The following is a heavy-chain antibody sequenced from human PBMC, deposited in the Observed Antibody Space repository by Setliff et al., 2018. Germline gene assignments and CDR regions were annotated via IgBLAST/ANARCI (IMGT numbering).Heavy chain of an antibody. CDR3: ARALPTYCRDGPCKVGALDI. CDR2: ISAYNGNT. D-gene: IGHD1-26*01. CDR1: GYTFTSYG. Sequence: ASVKVSCKASGYTFTSYGISWVRQAPGQGLEWMGWISAYNGNTNYAQKLQGRVTMTTDTSTSTAYMELRSLRSEDTAVYYCARALPTYCRDGPCKVGALDIWGQGTMVTVS. J-gene: IGHJ3*02. V-gene: IGHV1-18*01.